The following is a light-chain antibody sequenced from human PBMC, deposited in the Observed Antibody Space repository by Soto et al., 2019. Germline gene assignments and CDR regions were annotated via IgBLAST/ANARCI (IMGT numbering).Light chain of an antibody. Sequence: DIQLTQSPSFLSASVGDRVTITGRASQGINSYLAWYQQKPGKAPKLLIYAASTLPSGVPSRFSGSGSGTEFTLTITSLQPEDFATYYCQQLNSSPQTFGQGTKLEIK. CDR2: AAS. CDR1: QGINSY. CDR3: QQLNSSPQT. V-gene: IGKV1-9*01. J-gene: IGKJ2*01.